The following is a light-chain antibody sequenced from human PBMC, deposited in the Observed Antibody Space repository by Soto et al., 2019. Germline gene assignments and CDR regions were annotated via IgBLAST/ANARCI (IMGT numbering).Light chain of an antibody. J-gene: IGKJ1*01. CDR2: DAS. Sequence: DIQMTKSPSTLPASVGDRVTITCRASQSISSWLAWYQQKPGKAPKLLIYDASSLESGVPSRFSGSGSGTEFTLTISSLQPDDFATYYCQQYNSYSWTFGQGTKVDIK. V-gene: IGKV1-5*01. CDR1: QSISSW. CDR3: QQYNSYSWT.